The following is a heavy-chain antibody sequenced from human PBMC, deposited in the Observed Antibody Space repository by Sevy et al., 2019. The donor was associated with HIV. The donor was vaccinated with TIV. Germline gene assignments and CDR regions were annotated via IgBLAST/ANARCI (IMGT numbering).Heavy chain of an antibody. D-gene: IGHD4-17*01. V-gene: IGHV3-15*01. CDR1: GITFNNAW. Sequence: GESLEISCAASGITFNNAWMSWVRQAPGKGLEWVGRIKGKIDDGTTDYAAPVKGRFTISKDDSKNTLYLQMNSLKTEDTAVYYCTTEALDGDYGDYYVYGMDVWGQGTTVTVSS. J-gene: IGHJ6*02. CDR3: TTEALDGDYGDYYVYGMDV. CDR2: IKGKIDDGTT.